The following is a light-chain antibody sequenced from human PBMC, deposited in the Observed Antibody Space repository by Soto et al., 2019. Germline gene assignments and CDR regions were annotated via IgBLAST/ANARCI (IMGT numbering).Light chain of an antibody. V-gene: IGKV1-39*01. CDR1: QSISSY. J-gene: IGKJ1*01. Sequence: DIQMTQSPSSLSASVGDRVTITCRASQSISSYLNWYQQKPGKAPKLLIYAASSLQSGVPSRFSGSRSGTDFTLTISSLQPEDFETYYCQQSYRTLWTFGQGTKVEIK. CDR2: AAS. CDR3: QQSYRTLWT.